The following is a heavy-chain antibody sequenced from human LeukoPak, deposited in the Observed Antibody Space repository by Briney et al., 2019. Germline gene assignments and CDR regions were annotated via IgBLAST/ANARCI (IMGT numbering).Heavy chain of an antibody. V-gene: IGHV1-2*02. J-gene: IGHJ4*02. D-gene: IGHD6-13*01. Sequence: ASVKVSCKASGYSFSGFYMHWVRQAPGQGLEWMGWIIPNTGGTNYAQKFQGRVTMTRDTTISTAYMELSSLRSDDTAVYYCARDSSSWYWGPFDYWGQGTLVTVSS. CDR3: ARDSSSWYWGPFDY. CDR1: GYSFSGFY. CDR2: IIPNTGGT.